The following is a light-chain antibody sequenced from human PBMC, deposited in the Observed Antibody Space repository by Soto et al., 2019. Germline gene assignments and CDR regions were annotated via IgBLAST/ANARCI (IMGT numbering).Light chain of an antibody. Sequence: QSALTQSASVSGSPGQSITISCTGTSSDVSNYNYVSWYQQHPGEVPKLIIFNVNNRPSGVSNRFSGSKSGNTASLTISGLQAEDEADYYCSSFTSSTTYVFGTGTKLTVL. CDR2: NVN. CDR3: SSFTSSTTYV. J-gene: IGLJ1*01. V-gene: IGLV2-14*01. CDR1: SSDVSNYNY.